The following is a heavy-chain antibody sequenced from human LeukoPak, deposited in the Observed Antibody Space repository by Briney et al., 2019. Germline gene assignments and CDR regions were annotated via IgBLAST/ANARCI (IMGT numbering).Heavy chain of an antibody. CDR2: ISSSSIYI. Sequence: PGGSLRLSCAASGFTLSSYSMNWVRQAPGKGLEWVSSISSSSIYIYYADSLKGRFTISRDNAKNSLYLQMNSLRAEDTAVYYCAREFIVATSDYWGQGTLVTVSS. J-gene: IGHJ4*02. CDR3: AREFIVATSDY. D-gene: IGHD5-12*01. V-gene: IGHV3-21*01. CDR1: GFTLSSYS.